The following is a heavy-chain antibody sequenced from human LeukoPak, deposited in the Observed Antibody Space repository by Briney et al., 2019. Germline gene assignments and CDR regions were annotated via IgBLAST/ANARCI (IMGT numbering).Heavy chain of an antibody. Sequence: GGSLRLSCAASGFTFKNAWMTWVRQAPGKGLEWVANINQDGSEKHYVDSVKGRFTISRDNSKNTLYLQMNSLRAEDTAVYYCAKSGVLAAIGEYFDYWGQGTLVTVSS. D-gene: IGHD2-15*01. CDR3: AKSGVLAAIGEYFDY. CDR2: INQDGSEK. CDR1: GFTFKNAW. V-gene: IGHV3-7*05. J-gene: IGHJ4*02.